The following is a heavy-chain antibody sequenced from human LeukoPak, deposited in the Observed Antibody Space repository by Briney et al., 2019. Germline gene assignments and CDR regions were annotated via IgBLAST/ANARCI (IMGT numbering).Heavy chain of an antibody. V-gene: IGHV3-30*02. D-gene: IGHD2-21*01. CDR1: GFSFSNYG. CDR2: IRFDGTDE. Sequence: GGSLRLSCAASGFSFSNYGMHWVRQAPGKGLEWVAFIRFDGTDEFYADSVKGRFTISRDNAKNSLYLQMNSLRAEDTAVYYCARGDKGWFDPWGQGTLVTVSS. CDR3: ARGDKGWFDP. J-gene: IGHJ5*02.